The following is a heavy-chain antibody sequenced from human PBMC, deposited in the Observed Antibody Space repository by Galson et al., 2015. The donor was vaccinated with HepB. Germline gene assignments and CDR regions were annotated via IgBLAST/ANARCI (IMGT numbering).Heavy chain of an antibody. D-gene: IGHD1-1*01. CDR1: GFTFSYYS. CDR2: ISSSSSTM. J-gene: IGHJ4*02. V-gene: IGHV3-48*01. Sequence: SLRLSCAASGFTFSYYSMNWVRQAAGKGLEWVSYISSSSSTMYYADSVKGRFTISRDNAKNSLYLRMNSLRAEDTAVYFCARENEYYFDYWGQGTLVTISS. CDR3: ARENEYYFDY.